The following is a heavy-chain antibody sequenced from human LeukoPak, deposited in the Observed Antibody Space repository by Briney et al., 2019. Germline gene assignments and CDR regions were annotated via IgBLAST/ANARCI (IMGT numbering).Heavy chain of an antibody. Sequence: PSETLSLTCTVSGGSISSYYWSWIRQPPGKGLEWIGYIYYSGSTNYNPSLKSRVTISVDTSKNQFSLKLSSVTAADTAVYYCARLVIGTRFDYWGQGTLVTVSS. CDR1: GGSISSYY. V-gene: IGHV4-59*08. J-gene: IGHJ4*02. CDR3: ARLVIGTRFDY. D-gene: IGHD3-16*02. CDR2: IYYSGST.